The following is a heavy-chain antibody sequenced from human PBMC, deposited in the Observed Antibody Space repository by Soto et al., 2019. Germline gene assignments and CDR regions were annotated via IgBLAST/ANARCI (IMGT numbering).Heavy chain of an antibody. CDR3: ARLRWETENNWFDP. V-gene: IGHV4-30-4*01. CDR2: IYHSGST. J-gene: IGHJ5*02. Sequence: PTETLSGTCTVSGDSINSVDHYWSWIRQPPGKGLEWMGYIYHSGSTHYNPSLNSRLTISIDTSTNRFSLNLTSVTAADTAVYFCARLRWETENNWFDPWGQGALVTVS. D-gene: IGHD1-26*01. CDR1: GDSINSVDHY.